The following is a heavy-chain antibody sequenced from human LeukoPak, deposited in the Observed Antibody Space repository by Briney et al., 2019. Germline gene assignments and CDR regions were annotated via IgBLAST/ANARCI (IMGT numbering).Heavy chain of an antibody. J-gene: IGHJ3*02. D-gene: IGHD3-3*01. CDR1: GYTFTGYY. V-gene: IGHV1-2*02. CDR3: ARGYDFWSAPDAFDI. CDR2: INPNTGGT. Sequence: ASVKVSCKSSGYTFTGYYLHWVRQAPGQGLEWMGWINPNTGGTTYAEKVQGRVTMTRDTSISTAHMEPNRLRSDDTAMYFCARGYDFWSAPDAFDIWGQGTMVTVSS.